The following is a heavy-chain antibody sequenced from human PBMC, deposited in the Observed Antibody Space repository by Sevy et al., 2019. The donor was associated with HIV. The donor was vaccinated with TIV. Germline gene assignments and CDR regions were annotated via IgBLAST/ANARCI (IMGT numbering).Heavy chain of an antibody. D-gene: IGHD6-13*01. J-gene: IGHJ4*02. CDR3: VRAIAKDGSF. CDR1: GFTLNNYW. CDR2: INQDGGVT. V-gene: IGHV3-7*01. Sequence: GGSLRLSCVASGFTLNNYWMHWVRQAPGKGLEWVANINQDGGVTYYVDSVRGRFTISRDNGRNLVFLQMTSLRVDDTALYFCVRAIAKDGSFWGQGTLVTVSS.